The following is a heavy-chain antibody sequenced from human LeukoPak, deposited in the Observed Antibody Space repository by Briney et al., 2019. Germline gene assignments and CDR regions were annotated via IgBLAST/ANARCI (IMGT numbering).Heavy chain of an antibody. J-gene: IGHJ4*02. Sequence: GGSLRLSCAASGFTFSTYRMSWVRQAPGKGLEWVANIKQDGSEKHYVDSVKGRFTISRDNAKNSLYLQMNSLRAEDTAVYYCARESAVVGQPYYFDYWGQGTLVTVSS. CDR3: ARESAVVGQPYYFDY. D-gene: IGHD2-2*01. CDR1: GFTFSTYR. V-gene: IGHV3-7*01. CDR2: IKQDGSEK.